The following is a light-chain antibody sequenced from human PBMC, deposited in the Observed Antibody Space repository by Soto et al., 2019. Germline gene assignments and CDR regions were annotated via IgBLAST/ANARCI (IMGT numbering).Light chain of an antibody. Sequence: DIQMTPSPSSLSASVGDRVTITCRASQSISSYLNWYQQKPGKAPKLLIYAASSLQSGVPSRFSGSGSGTDFTLTISSLQPEDFATYYCQQSYTGFTFGPGAKVDIK. J-gene: IGKJ3*01. CDR3: QQSYTGFT. V-gene: IGKV1-39*01. CDR1: QSISSY. CDR2: AAS.